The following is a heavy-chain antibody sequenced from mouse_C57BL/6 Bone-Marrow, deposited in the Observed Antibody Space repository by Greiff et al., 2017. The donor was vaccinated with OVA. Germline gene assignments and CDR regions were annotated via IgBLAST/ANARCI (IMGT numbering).Heavy chain of an antibody. CDR2: IDPSDSYT. D-gene: IGHD1-1*01. Sequence: QVQLQQPGAELVMPGASVKLSCKASGYTFPSYWMHWVKQRPGQGLEWIGEIDPSDSYTNYNQKFKGKSTLTVDKSSSTAYMQLSSLTSEDSAVYYCARDLYYGSSYVEYAMDYWGQGTSVTVSS. V-gene: IGHV1-69*01. CDR3: ARDLYYGSSYVEYAMDY. CDR1: GYTFPSYW. J-gene: IGHJ4*01.